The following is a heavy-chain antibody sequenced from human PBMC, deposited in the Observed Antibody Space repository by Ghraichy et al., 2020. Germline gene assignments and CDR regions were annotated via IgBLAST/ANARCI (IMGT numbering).Heavy chain of an antibody. CDR3: ARHLNIASRDYDYYGMDV. J-gene: IGHJ6*02. Sequence: SGPTLVKPTQTLTLTCTFSGFSLNTSKMYVTWMRQPPGKALEWLAIISWEDEKYYSTSLKTRLTLSKDTSKSQVVLTMTNVDPVDTGTYYCARHLNIASRDYDYYGMDVWGQGTTVTVSS. CDR2: ISWEDEK. D-gene: IGHD4/OR15-4a*01. V-gene: IGHV2-70*01. CDR1: GFSLNTSKMY.